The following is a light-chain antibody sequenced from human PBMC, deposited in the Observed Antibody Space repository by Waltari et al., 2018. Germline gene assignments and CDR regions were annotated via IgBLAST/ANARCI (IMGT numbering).Light chain of an antibody. V-gene: IGLV2-23*02. CDR1: SSDVGGYHY. CDR2: DVS. Sequence: QSALTQPASVSGSPGQSITISCTGTSSDVGGYHYVSWYQQHPGKAPKLMIYDVSKRPSGVSNRFSGSKSGNTASLTISGLQAEDEADYYCCSYAGSSTNWVFGGGTKLTVL. J-gene: IGLJ3*02. CDR3: CSYAGSSTNWV.